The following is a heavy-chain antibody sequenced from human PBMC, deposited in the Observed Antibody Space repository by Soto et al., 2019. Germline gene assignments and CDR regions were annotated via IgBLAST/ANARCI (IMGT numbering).Heavy chain of an antibody. CDR2: MYYTGNA. J-gene: IGHJ3*02. V-gene: IGHV4-31*03. CDR1: GGFVSNGSYF. D-gene: IGHD3-22*01. Sequence: PSETLSLTCTVSGGFVSNGSYFWSWVRQRPGKGLEWIGNMYYTGNAYYNPSLKGRVTISLDTSTKKFSLRLSSVTVADTAVYYCARGSLELYDSSGLFVGPFDIWGLGTLVTVSS. CDR3: ARGSLELYDSSGLFVGPFDI.